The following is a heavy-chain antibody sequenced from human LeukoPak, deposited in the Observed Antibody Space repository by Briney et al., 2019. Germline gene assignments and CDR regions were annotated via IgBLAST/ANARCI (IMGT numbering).Heavy chain of an antibody. CDR1: GHTFANYY. J-gene: IGHJ4*02. CDR3: ARENYGGDFEY. Sequence: ASVNVSCKASGHTFANYYLHWVRQAPGQGLEWMGWISPNNGDTNYAQKFQGRVTLTWDTSFNTAYMDLSRLTSDDTAIYYCARENYGGDFEYWGQGALVTVSS. CDR2: ISPNNGDT. V-gene: IGHV1-2*02. D-gene: IGHD4-23*01.